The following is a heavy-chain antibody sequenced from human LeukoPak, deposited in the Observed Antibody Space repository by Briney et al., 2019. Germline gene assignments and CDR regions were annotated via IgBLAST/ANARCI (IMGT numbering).Heavy chain of an antibody. CDR3: ATGVSSDAPNYYYYGMDV. V-gene: IGHV1-24*01. CDR1: GYTLTELS. Sequence: ASVKVSCKVSGYTLTELSMHWVRQAPGKGLEWMGGFDPEDGETIYAQKFQGRVTMTEDTSTDTAYMELSSLRSEDTAVYYCATGVSSDAPNYYYYGMDVWGQGTTVTVSS. J-gene: IGHJ6*02. CDR2: FDPEDGET. D-gene: IGHD3-10*01.